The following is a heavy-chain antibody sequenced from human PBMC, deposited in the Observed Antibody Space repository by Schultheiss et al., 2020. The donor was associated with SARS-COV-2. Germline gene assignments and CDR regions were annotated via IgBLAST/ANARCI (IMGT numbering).Heavy chain of an antibody. D-gene: IGHD3-22*01. CDR3: ARGLGDDSSGYYHPDNWFDP. V-gene: IGHV3-23*01. CDR2: ISGSGGST. CDR1: GFTFSSYA. J-gene: IGHJ5*02. Sequence: GGSLRLSCAASGFTFSSYAMSWVRQAPGKGLEWVSAISGSGGSTYYADSVKGRFTISRDNSKNTLYLQMGSLRAEDTAVYYCARGLGDDSSGYYHPDNWFDPWGQGTLVTVSS.